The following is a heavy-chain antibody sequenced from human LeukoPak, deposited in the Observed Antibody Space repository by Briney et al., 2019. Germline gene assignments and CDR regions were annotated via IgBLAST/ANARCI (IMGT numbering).Heavy chain of an antibody. V-gene: IGHV3-30*18. Sequence: PGGSLRLSCAASGFTLSTYWMSWVRQAPGKGLEWVAAISSDGSSKYYAGSVRGRSTISRDKSNNTVSLQMSSLRPEDTAVYYCAKGSGGSCYSSGDVWGQGTTVTVSS. CDR3: AKGSGGSCYSSGDV. CDR2: ISSDGSSK. J-gene: IGHJ6*02. CDR1: GFTLSTYW. D-gene: IGHD2-15*01.